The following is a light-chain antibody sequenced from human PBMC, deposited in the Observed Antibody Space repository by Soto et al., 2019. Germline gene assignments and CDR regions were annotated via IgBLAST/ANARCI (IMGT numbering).Light chain of an antibody. CDR3: AAWDDRLSGLV. CDR1: ATDVGAYNY. Sequence: QSVLTQPASVSGSPGQSITISCTGTATDVGAYNYVSWYQQHPGRAPKLIIYAVTDRPSGVADRFSGSKSGDTASLAISGLRSEDEADYYCAAWDDRLSGLVFGRGTKLTVL. V-gene: IGLV2-14*01. CDR2: AVT. J-gene: IGLJ2*01.